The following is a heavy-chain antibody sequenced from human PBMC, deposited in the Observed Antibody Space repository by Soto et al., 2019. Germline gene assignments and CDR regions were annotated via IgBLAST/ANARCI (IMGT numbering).Heavy chain of an antibody. Sequence: GESLKISCKGSGDSFTNNWIAWVRQMPGKGLEWMGIIYPGDSDTRYRPSFQGQVIISVDKSISTAYLQWSSLKASDTAIYYCARQEHISIVMDVWGQGTPVIVSS. CDR2: IYPGDSDT. J-gene: IGHJ6*02. CDR3: ARQEHISIVMDV. V-gene: IGHV5-51*01. D-gene: IGHD2-15*01. CDR1: GDSFTNNW.